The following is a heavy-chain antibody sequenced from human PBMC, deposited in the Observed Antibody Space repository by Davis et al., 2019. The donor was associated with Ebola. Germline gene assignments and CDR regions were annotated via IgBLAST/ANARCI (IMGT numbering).Heavy chain of an antibody. D-gene: IGHD6-6*01. CDR2: IIPILGIA. CDR3: ASGLVRGESYWYFDL. Sequence: SVKVSCKASGYTFTGYYMHWVRQAPGQGLEWMGGIIPILGIANYAQKFQGRATITADESTSTAYMELSSLRSEDTAVYYCASGLVRGESYWYFDLWGRGTLVTVSS. J-gene: IGHJ2*01. V-gene: IGHV1-69*10. CDR1: GYTFTGYY.